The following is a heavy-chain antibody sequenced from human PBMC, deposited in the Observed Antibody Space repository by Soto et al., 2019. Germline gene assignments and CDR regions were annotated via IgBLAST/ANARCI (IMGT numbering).Heavy chain of an antibody. CDR2: IYWDDDK. CDR1: GFSLSTSGVG. D-gene: IGHD6-19*01. Sequence: SGPTLVNPTQTLTLTCTSSGFSLSTSGVGVGWIRQPPGKALEWLALIYWDDDKRYSPSLKSRLTIAKDTSKNQVFLTLTNLDPVDTATYYCAHDSSGLYGFDYWGQGTLVTVSS. CDR3: AHDSSGLYGFDY. V-gene: IGHV2-5*02. J-gene: IGHJ4*02.